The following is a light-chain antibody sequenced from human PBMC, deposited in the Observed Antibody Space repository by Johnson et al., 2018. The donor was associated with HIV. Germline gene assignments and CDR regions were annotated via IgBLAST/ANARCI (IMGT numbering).Light chain of an antibody. V-gene: IGLV1-51*02. Sequence: QSVLTQPPSVSAAPGQKVTISCSGSSSNIGNNYISWYQHLPGTAPKLLIYENNKRPSGIPDRFSGSKSGTSATLGITGLQTGDEADYYCGTWDNSLGGYVFGTGTKVTVL. CDR2: ENN. CDR3: GTWDNSLGGYV. CDR1: SSNIGNNY. J-gene: IGLJ1*01.